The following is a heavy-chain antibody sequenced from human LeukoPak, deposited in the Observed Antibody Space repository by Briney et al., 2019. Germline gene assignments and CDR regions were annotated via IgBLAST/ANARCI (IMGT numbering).Heavy chain of an antibody. J-gene: IGHJ3*02. Sequence: ASVKDSCKASGYTFTSYGISWVRQAPGQGLEWMGWISAYNGNTNYAQKLQGRVTMTTDTSTSTAYMELSSLRSEDTAVYYCARVRWLQSRLGAFDIWGQGTMVTVSS. CDR2: ISAYNGNT. CDR1: GYTFTSYG. CDR3: ARVRWLQSRLGAFDI. V-gene: IGHV1-18*01. D-gene: IGHD5-24*01.